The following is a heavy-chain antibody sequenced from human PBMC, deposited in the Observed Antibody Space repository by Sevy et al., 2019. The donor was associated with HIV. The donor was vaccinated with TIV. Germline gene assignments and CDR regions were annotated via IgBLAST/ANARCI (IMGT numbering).Heavy chain of an antibody. Sequence: ASVKVSCKASGYSFTTYGISWVRQAPGQGLEWMGWMSGYNGKTNYPQKLQGRVTMTTDTSTSTAYMELRSLRSDDTAMYYCTRDRHDFWSGYYIYWGQGTLVTVSS. J-gene: IGHJ4*02. D-gene: IGHD3-3*01. CDR2: MSGYNGKT. CDR1: GYSFTTYG. CDR3: TRDRHDFWSGYYIY. V-gene: IGHV1-18*01.